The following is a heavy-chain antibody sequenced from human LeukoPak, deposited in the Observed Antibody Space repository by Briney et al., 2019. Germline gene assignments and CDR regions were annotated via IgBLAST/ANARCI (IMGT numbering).Heavy chain of an antibody. D-gene: IGHD1-26*01. J-gene: IGHJ3*02. Sequence: SETLSLTCAVYDGSFSGYYWSWIRQPPGKGLEWIGEINHSGSTNYNPSLESRVTISVDTSKNQFSLKLSSVTAADTAVYYCARDSDIDAFDIWGQGTMVTVSS. CDR1: DGSFSGYY. CDR3: ARDSDIDAFDI. CDR2: INHSGST. V-gene: IGHV4-34*01.